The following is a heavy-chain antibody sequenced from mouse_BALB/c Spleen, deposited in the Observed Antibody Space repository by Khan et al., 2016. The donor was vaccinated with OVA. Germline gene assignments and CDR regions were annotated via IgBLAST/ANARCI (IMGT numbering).Heavy chain of an antibody. V-gene: IGHV9-3-1*01. CDR3: ARGNRDFDY. D-gene: IGHD2-1*01. Sequence: QIQLVQSGPELKKPGETVKISCKASGYSFTNYVMNWVKQAPGKGLKWMGWINTYIGEPTYSDDFKGRFAFSLESSASTAYLQINNPKNEDTATYFCARGNRDFDYWGQGTTLTVSS. CDR1: GYSFTNYV. J-gene: IGHJ2*01. CDR2: INTYIGEP.